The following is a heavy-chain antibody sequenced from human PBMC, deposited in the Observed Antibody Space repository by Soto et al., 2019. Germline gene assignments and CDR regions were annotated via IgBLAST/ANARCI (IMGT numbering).Heavy chain of an antibody. J-gene: IGHJ4*02. CDR3: ARQIYDSDTGPNFQYYFDS. Sequence: ESLTITCTCSGYSFSGYWITWVRQKPGKGLEWMGRIDPSDSQTYYSPSFRGHVTISVTKSITTVFLQWSSLRASDTAMYYCARQIYDSDTGPNFQYYFDSWGQGTPVTVSS. CDR2: IDPSDSQT. CDR1: GYSFSGYW. D-gene: IGHD3-22*01. V-gene: IGHV5-10-1*01.